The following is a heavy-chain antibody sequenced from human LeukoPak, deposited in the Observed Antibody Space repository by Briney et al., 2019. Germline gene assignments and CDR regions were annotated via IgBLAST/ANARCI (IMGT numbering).Heavy chain of an antibody. V-gene: IGHV3-53*01. CDR3: ARDGTEMATPDAFDI. Sequence: GGSLRLSCAASGFTVSSNYMSWVRQAPGKGLEWVSVIYSGGSTYYADSVKGRFTISRDNSKNTLYLQMNSLRAEDTAVYYWARDGTEMATPDAFDIWGQGTMVTVSS. CDR1: GFTVSSNY. J-gene: IGHJ3*02. CDR2: IYSGGST. D-gene: IGHD5-24*01.